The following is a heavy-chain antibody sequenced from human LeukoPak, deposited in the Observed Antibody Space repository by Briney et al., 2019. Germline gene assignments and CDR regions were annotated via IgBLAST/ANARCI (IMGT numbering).Heavy chain of an antibody. D-gene: IGHD3-10*01. Sequence: ASVKVSCKASGYTFTSYGISWVRQAPGQGLEWMGWISAYNGNTNYAQKLQGRVTMTTDTSTSTAYMKLRSLRSDDTAVYYCARDFDYYGSGSYSGIDYWGQGTLVTVSS. CDR3: ARDFDYYGSGSYSGIDY. CDR1: GYTFTSYG. CDR2: ISAYNGNT. J-gene: IGHJ4*02. V-gene: IGHV1-18*01.